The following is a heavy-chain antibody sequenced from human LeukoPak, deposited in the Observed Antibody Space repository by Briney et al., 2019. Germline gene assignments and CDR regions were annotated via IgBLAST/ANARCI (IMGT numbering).Heavy chain of an antibody. CDR3: AKSFLGFSYGKIDY. D-gene: IGHD5-18*01. CDR2: ITNSGGST. Sequence: PGGSLRLSCAASGLTFSSYAMNWVRQAPGKGLEWVSAITNSGGSTYYVDSVKGRFTISRDNSENTLYLQMNSLRAEDTAVYYCAKSFLGFSYGKIDYWGQGALVTVSS. CDR1: GLTFSSYA. J-gene: IGHJ4*02. V-gene: IGHV3-23*01.